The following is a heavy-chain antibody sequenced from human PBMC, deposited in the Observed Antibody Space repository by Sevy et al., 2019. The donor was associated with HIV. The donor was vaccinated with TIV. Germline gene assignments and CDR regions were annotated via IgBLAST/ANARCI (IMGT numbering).Heavy chain of an antibody. CDR1: GFTFNRYA. J-gene: IGHJ4*02. D-gene: IGHD2-2*02. CDR2: MSYDGREI. CDR3: ARRDLNHQYLLDY. V-gene: IGHV3-30*03. Sequence: GGSLRLSCAASGFTFNRYAMHWVRQAPGKGLEWLASMSYDGREILYADSVRGRFTISRDNSKNTLFLEMTSLRPEDTAVYNCARRDLNHQYLLDYWGRGTQVTVSS.